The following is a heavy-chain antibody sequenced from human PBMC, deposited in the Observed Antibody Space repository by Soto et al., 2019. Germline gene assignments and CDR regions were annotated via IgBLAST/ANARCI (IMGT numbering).Heavy chain of an antibody. CDR2: IRTGVTM. D-gene: IGHD4-4*01. J-gene: IGHJ4*02. CDR3: ARDRDYSFDW. Sequence: GGSLRLSCVVSGFTFSSYTMNWVRQAPGKGLEWISYIRTGVTMSYADSVKGRFTISTDNAKNTLYLQMSSLRVEDTAVYYCARDRDYSFDWWGQGTLVTVSS. CDR1: GFTFSSYT. V-gene: IGHV3-48*01.